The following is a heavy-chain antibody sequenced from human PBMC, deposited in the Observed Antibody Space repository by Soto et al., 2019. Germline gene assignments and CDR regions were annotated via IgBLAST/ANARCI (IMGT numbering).Heavy chain of an antibody. Sequence: GGSLRLSCAASGFTFSSYAMNWVRQAPGKGLEWVAVIWSDGSNKYYADSVKGRFTISRDNSKNTLYLQMSSLRAEDTAVYYCARYYYDSSGYYPLWGQGTLVTVSS. CDR3: ARYYYDSSGYYPL. CDR2: IWSDGSNK. CDR1: GFTFSSYA. J-gene: IGHJ4*02. D-gene: IGHD3-22*01. V-gene: IGHV3-33*08.